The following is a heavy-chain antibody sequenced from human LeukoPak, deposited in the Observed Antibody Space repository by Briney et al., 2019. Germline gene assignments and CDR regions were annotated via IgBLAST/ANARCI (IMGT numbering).Heavy chain of an antibody. D-gene: IGHD6-19*01. J-gene: IGHJ4*02. Sequence: GGSLRLSRAASGFTFSSYAMSWVRQAPGKGLEWVSTITGGGDTTYYADSVKGRFTISRDNSKNTLYLQMNSLRAEDTAVYFCAKPAMAVAGNYFDYWGQGTLVTVSS. V-gene: IGHV3-23*01. CDR1: GFTFSSYA. CDR2: ITGGGDTT. CDR3: AKPAMAVAGNYFDY.